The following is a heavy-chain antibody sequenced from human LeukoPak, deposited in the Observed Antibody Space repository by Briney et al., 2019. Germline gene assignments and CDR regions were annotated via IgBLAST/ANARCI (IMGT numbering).Heavy chain of an antibody. CDR1: GFTFSSYA. V-gene: IGHV3-30-3*01. J-gene: IGHJ4*02. CDR3: ARDALVVVITNYFDY. D-gene: IGHD3-22*01. CDR2: ISYDGSNK. Sequence: GGSLRLSCAASGFTFSSYAMHWVRQAPGKGLGWVAVISYDGSNKYYADSVKGRFTISRDNSKNTLYLQMNSLRAEDTAVYYCARDALVVVITNYFDYWGQGTLVTVSS.